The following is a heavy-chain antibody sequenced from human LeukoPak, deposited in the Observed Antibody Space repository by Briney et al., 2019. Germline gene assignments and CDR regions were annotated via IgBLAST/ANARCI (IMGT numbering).Heavy chain of an antibody. J-gene: IGHJ3*02. CDR1: GFTSSSYG. V-gene: IGHV3-30*18. CDR3: AKDYYDSSGYFLQAMDDAFDI. Sequence: PGGSLRLSCAASGFTSSSYGMHWVRQAPGKGLEWVAVISYDGSNKYYADSVKGRFTISRDNSKNTLYLQMNSLRAEDTAVYYCAKDYYDSSGYFLQAMDDAFDIWGQGTMVTVSS. D-gene: IGHD3-22*01. CDR2: ISYDGSNK.